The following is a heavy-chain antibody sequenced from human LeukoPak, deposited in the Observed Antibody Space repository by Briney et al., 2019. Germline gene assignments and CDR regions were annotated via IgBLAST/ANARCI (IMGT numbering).Heavy chain of an antibody. Sequence: QPGGSLRLSCAASGFTVSSNYMSWVCQAPGKGLEWVSVIYSGGSTYYADSAKGRFTISRDNSKNTVYLQMNSLRVDDTAVYYCARDYYAGRGWLDPWGQGTLVTVSS. J-gene: IGHJ5*02. CDR2: IYSGGST. CDR3: ARDYYAGRGWLDP. CDR1: GFTVSSNY. D-gene: IGHD3-10*01. V-gene: IGHV3-53*01.